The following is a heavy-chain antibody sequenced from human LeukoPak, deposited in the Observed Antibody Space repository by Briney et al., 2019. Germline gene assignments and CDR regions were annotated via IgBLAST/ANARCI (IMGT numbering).Heavy chain of an antibody. Sequence: GTSLRLSCAASGFTFSRYGMHWVRQAPGKGLEWVAVISYDGINKYYADSVKGRFTISRDNSKNTLFLQMNSLRVEDTAVYYCAKGSRSGGSYYFDYWGQGTLVTVSS. CDR2: ISYDGINK. J-gene: IGHJ4*02. D-gene: IGHD2-15*01. CDR3: AKGSRSGGSYYFDY. V-gene: IGHV3-30*18. CDR1: GFTFSRYG.